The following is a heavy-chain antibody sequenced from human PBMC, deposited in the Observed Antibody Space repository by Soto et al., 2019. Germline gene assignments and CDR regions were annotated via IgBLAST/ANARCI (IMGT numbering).Heavy chain of an antibody. CDR3: ARALVDYEVVAATLYMDV. CDR2: TIPILGIA. V-gene: IGHV1-69*02. CDR1: GGTFSSYT. Sequence: GASVKVSCKASGGTFSSYTISGVRQAPGQGLEWMGRTIPILGIANYAQKFQGRVTITADKSTSTAYMELSSLRSEDTAVYYCARALVDYEVVAATLYMDVWGKGTTVTVSS. J-gene: IGHJ6*03. D-gene: IGHD2-15*01.